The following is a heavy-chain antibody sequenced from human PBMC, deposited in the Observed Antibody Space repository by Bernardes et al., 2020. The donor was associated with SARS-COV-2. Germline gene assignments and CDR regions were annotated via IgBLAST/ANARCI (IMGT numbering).Heavy chain of an antibody. CDR1: GFTFSSYA. D-gene: IGHD3-16*01. CDR2: ISAGGITT. V-gene: IGHV3-23*01. CDR3: AKGIKLGGGYYGMDV. J-gene: IGHJ6*02. Sequence: GGSLRLSCAASGFTFSSYAMSWVRQAPGKGLEWVSTISAGGITTYYADSVKGRFTISRDNSKNTLYLQMNSLRAEDTAVYYCAKGIKLGGGYYGMDVWGRGTTVTVSS.